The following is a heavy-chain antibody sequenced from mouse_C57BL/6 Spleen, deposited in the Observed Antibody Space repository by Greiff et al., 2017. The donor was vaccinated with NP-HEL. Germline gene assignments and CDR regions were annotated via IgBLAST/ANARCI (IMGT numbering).Heavy chain of an antibody. CDR1: GFSLTSYG. D-gene: IGHD3-1*01. V-gene: IGHV2-6-1*01. CDR2: IWSDGST. CDR3: ARHEVGIDAMDY. Sequence: VKLMESGPGLVAPSQSLSITCTVSGFSLTSYGVHWVRQPPGKGLEWLVVIWSDGSTTYNSALKSRLSISKDNSKSQVFLKMNSLQTDDTAMYYCARHEVGIDAMDYWGQGTSVTVSS. J-gene: IGHJ4*01.